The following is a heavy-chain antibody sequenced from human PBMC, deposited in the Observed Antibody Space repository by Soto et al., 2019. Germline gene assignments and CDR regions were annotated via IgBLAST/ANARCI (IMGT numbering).Heavy chain of an antibody. J-gene: IGHJ4*02. CDR1: GYTFTNYY. CDR3: TTDLPLDLTH. V-gene: IGHV1-46*01. CDR2: INPSGGGT. D-gene: IGHD6-6*01. Sequence: ASVKVSCKASGYTFTNYYMHWVRQAPGQGLEWMGIINPSGGGTNYAQKFQGRVTMTRDTSTSILYMELSSLRSDDTAVYYCTTDLPLDLTHRGQGTLVTVSS.